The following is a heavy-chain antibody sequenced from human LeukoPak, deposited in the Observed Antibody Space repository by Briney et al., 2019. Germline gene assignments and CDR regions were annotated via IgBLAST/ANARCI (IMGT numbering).Heavy chain of an antibody. CDR3: VRRYYGSGLKFDY. D-gene: IGHD3-10*01. V-gene: IGHV4-34*01. CDR1: LGSFSGYY. J-gene: IGHJ4*01. CDR2: IYHSGST. Sequence: PSETLSLTCAVYLGSFSGYYWSSIRQPPAKGVEWIWEIYHSGSTNYNPSLKGRDTISVDTSKNPNSLKLSSVTAVDTAVYCCVRRYYGSGLKFDYWGHGDLVTVSS.